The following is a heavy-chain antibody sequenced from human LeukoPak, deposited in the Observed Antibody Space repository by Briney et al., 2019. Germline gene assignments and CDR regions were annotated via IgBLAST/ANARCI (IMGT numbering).Heavy chain of an antibody. CDR2: INHSGST. V-gene: IGHV4-34*01. CDR3: ARQGYYYYYGMDV. J-gene: IGHJ6*02. Sequence: PSETLALTCAGYGGSFGGYYWSWIRQPPGKGLEWIGEINHSGSTNYNPSLKSRVTISVDTSKNQFSLKLSSVTAADTAVYYCARQGYYYYYGMDVWGQGTTVTVSS. CDR1: GGSFGGYY.